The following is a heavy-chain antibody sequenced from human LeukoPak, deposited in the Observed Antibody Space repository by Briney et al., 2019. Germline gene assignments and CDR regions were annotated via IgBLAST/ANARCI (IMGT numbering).Heavy chain of an antibody. V-gene: IGHV4-59*01. D-gene: IGHD2-15*01. Sequence: SETLSLTCTVSGVSISIYYWSWIRQPPGKGLEWLGYIYHSGSTKYNPSLKSRVAPSVDTSKSQLSLKLRSVTAADTAVYCCARVSCSGGNCYFDYCGQGTLVTVSS. CDR2: IYHSGST. CDR1: GVSISIYY. CDR3: ARVSCSGGNCYFDY. J-gene: IGHJ4*02.